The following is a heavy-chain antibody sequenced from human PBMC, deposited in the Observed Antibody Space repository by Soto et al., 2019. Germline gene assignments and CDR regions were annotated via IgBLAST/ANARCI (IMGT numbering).Heavy chain of an antibody. J-gene: IGHJ6*02. D-gene: IGHD6-19*01. CDR2: ISSSSSYI. CDR1: GFTFSSYS. V-gene: IGHV3-21*01. CDR3: ARFIAVAGYYYYYYGMDV. Sequence: GGSLRLSCAASGFTFSSYSMNWVRQAPGKGLEWVSSISSSSSYIYYADSVKGRFTISRDNAKNSLYLQMNSLRAEDTAVYYCARFIAVAGYYYYYYGMDVWGQGTTVTVS.